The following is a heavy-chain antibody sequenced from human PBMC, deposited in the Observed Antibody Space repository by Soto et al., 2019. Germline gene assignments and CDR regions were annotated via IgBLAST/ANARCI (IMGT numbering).Heavy chain of an antibody. V-gene: IGHV3-23*01. CDR2: ISGSGATT. CDR3: TKGGIPRRYNIPKVDFDY. Sequence: PGGSLRLSCAASGFIFSNYAMSWVRQAPGRGLEWVSAISGSGATTYYPDSVKGRFTISRDNPKNTLYLQMSNLRADDTAVYYCTKGGIPRRYNIPKVDFDYWGQGSLVTVSS. CDR1: GFIFSNYA. J-gene: IGHJ4*02. D-gene: IGHD1-1*01.